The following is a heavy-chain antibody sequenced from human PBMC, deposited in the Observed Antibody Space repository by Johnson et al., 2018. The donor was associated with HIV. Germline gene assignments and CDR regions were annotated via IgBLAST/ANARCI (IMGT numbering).Heavy chain of an antibody. CDR3: TGSSSDAFDI. J-gene: IGHJ3*02. V-gene: IGHV3-15*01. D-gene: IGHD6-13*01. CDR1: GFTFSNAW. Sequence: VQLVESGGGLVKPGGSLRLSCAASGFTFSNAWMSWVRQAPGKGLEWVGRIKSKTDGGTTDYADPVKGRFTISSDDSKNTLYLQMNSLKTEDTAVYYCTGSSSDAFDIWGQGTMVTVSS. CDR2: IKSKTDGGTT.